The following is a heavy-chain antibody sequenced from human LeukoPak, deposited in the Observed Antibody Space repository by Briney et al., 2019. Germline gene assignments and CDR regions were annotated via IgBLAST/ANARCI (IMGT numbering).Heavy chain of an antibody. Sequence: ASVKVSCTASGGTFSSYAISWVRQAPGQGLEWMGGIIPIFGTANYAQKFQGRVTITADESTSTAYMELSSLRSEDTAVYYCARGYCSSTSCSPFDYWGQGTLVTVSS. CDR1: GGTFSSYA. V-gene: IGHV1-69*01. CDR3: ARGYCSSTSCSPFDY. J-gene: IGHJ4*02. D-gene: IGHD2-2*01. CDR2: IIPIFGTA.